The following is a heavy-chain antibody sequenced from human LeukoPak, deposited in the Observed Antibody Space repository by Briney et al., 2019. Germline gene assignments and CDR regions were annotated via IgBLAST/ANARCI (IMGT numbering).Heavy chain of an antibody. Sequence: GRSLRLSCAASGFTFSSYVMHWVRQAPGKGLEWVAIISYDGSNKYYADSVKGRFTISRDNSKNTLYLQMNSLRAEDTAVYYCAKALRGYYYYLDVWGKGTTVTISS. J-gene: IGHJ6*03. CDR2: ISYDGSNK. CDR3: AKALRGYYYYLDV. V-gene: IGHV3-30*04. CDR1: GFTFSSYV. D-gene: IGHD3-10*01.